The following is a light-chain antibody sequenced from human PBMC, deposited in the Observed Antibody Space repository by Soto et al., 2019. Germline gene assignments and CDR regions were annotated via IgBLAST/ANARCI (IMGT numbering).Light chain of an antibody. J-gene: IGKJ5*01. V-gene: IGKV3-20*01. CDR1: QSVSSSY. Sequence: EIVLTQSPGTLSLSPGERATLSCRAIQSVSSSYLAWYQQKPFQSPRLLIYGASSRATGIPDRFSGSGSGTDFTLIINRLEPEDVAIYYCQQYGGSPRITFGQGTRLEIK. CDR3: QQYGGSPRIT. CDR2: GAS.